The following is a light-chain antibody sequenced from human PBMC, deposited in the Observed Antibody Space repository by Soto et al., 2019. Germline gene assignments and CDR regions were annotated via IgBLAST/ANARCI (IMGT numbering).Light chain of an antibody. J-gene: IGKJ4*01. CDR3: HQCSYWHT. Sequence: EIVLTQSPATLSLSPGERVTLSCRASQSVSSYLAWYQQKPGQAPRLLIYDASNRATGIPARFSGSGSGTDFTLTISSLEPEDFAVYYCHQCSYWHTFGGGTKVEIK. V-gene: IGKV3-11*01. CDR1: QSVSSY. CDR2: DAS.